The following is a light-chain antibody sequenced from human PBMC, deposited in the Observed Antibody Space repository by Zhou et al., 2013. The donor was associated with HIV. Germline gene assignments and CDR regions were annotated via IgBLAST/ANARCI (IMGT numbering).Light chain of an antibody. Sequence: DIHMTQSPSSLSASVGDRVTITCRASQILTTSLNWYQQKLGKAPKLLIYGANMLADGVPSRFSGSGSGTDFTLTISSLQPEDFATYYCQQSYSTPRCSFGQGTKLEIK. CDR2: GAN. J-gene: IGKJ2*04. V-gene: IGKV1-39*01. CDR1: QILTTS. CDR3: QQSYSTPRCS.